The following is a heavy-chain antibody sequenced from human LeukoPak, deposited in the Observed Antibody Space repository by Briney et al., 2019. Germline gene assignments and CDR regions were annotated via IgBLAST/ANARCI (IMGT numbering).Heavy chain of an antibody. Sequence: SETLSLTCAVYGGSFSGYYWSWIRQPPGKGLEWIGDINHSGSTNYNPSLKSRVTISVDTSKNQFSLKLSSVTAADTAVYYCARTFDSSGYNDHWGQGTLVTVSS. CDR1: GGSFSGYY. J-gene: IGHJ4*02. CDR3: ARTFDSSGYNDH. D-gene: IGHD3-22*01. V-gene: IGHV4-34*01. CDR2: INHSGST.